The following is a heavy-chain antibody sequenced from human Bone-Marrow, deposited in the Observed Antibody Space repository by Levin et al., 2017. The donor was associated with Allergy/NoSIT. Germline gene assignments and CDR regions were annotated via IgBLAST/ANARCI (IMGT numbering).Heavy chain of an antibody. D-gene: IGHD2-2*01. J-gene: IGHJ6*02. Sequence: GGSLRLSCAASGFTFSSYEMNWVRQAPGKGLEWVSYISSSGSTIYYADSVKGRFTISRDNAKNSLYLQMNSLRAEDTAVYYCASSVVVVPAAIYLNYYYYGMDVWGQGTTVTVSS. CDR3: ASSVVVVPAAIYLNYYYYGMDV. CDR2: ISSSGSTI. CDR1: GFTFSSYE. V-gene: IGHV3-48*03.